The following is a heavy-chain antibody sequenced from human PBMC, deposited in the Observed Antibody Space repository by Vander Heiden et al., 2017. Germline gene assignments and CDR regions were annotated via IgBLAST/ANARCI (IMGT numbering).Heavy chain of an antibody. V-gene: IGHV3-21*02. D-gene: IGHD5-18*01. CDR2: ISSSSSYI. CDR3: ARGIEGYSYVFDS. CDR1: GFSLSSHS. J-gene: IGHJ4*02. Sequence: EVQLVESGGGLVKSGGSLRLSCAACGFSLSSHSMNWVRQAAGKGLEWVSSISSSSSYIYYADSVKGRFTVSRDNARKSLVLEMNSLRTEDTALYYCARGIEGYSYVFDSWGQGTLVTVSS.